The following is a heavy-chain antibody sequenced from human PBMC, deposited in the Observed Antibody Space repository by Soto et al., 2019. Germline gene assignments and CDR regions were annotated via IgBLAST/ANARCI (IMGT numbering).Heavy chain of an antibody. CDR1: GGTFSSYA. CDR3: ANRYRSGGSCYWFDP. V-gene: IGHV1-69*13. CDR2: IIPIFGTA. J-gene: IGHJ5*02. Sequence: SVKVSCKASGGTFSSYAISWVRQAPGQGLEWMGGIIPIFGTANYAQKFQGRVTITADESTSTAYMELSSLRSEDTAVYYCANRYRSGGSCYWFDPRGQGTLVTVSS. D-gene: IGHD2-15*01.